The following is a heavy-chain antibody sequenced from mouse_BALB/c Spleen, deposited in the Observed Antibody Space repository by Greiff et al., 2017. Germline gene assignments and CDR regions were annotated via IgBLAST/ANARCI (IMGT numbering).Heavy chain of an antibody. Sequence: VKLQQPGAELVRPGASVKLSCKASGYSFTSYWMNWVKQRPGQGLEWIGMIHPSDSETRLNQKFKDKATLTADKSSSTAYMQLSRPTSEDSAVYYCARAALITTVVTTDGWYFDVWGAGTTVTVSS. V-gene: IGHV1-61*01. CDR1: GYSFTSYW. J-gene: IGHJ1*01. CDR2: IHPSDSET. D-gene: IGHD1-1*01. CDR3: ARAALITTVVTTDGWYFDV.